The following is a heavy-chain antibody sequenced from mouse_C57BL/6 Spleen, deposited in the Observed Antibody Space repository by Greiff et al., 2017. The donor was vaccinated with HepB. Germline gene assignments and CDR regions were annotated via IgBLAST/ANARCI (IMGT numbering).Heavy chain of an antibody. CDR2: INPYNGGT. D-gene: IGHD2-5*01. Sequence: VQLQQSGPVLVKPGASVKMSCKASGYTFTDYYMNWVKQSHGKSLEWIGVINPYNGGTSYNQKFKGKATLTVDKSSSTAYMELNSLTSEDSAVYYCARSTYSKECAYWGQGTLVTVAA. J-gene: IGHJ3*01. CDR3: ARSTYSKECAY. V-gene: IGHV1-19*01. CDR1: GYTFTDYY.